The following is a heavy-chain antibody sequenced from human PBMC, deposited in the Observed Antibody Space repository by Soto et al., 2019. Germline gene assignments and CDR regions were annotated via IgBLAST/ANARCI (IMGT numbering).Heavy chain of an antibody. D-gene: IGHD4-17*01. CDR3: ARVPRNNDYGDYHFDY. Sequence: GASVKVSCKASGYTFTSYYMHWVRQAPGQGLEWMGIINPSGGSTSYAQKFQGRVTMTRDTSTSTVYMELSSLRSEDTAVYYCARVPRNNDYGDYHFDYWGQGTLVTVS. V-gene: IGHV1-46*01. J-gene: IGHJ4*02. CDR1: GYTFTSYY. CDR2: INPSGGST.